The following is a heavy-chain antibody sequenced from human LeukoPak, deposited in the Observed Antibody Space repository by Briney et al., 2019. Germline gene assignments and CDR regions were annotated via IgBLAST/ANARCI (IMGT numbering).Heavy chain of an antibody. CDR2: INPNSGGT. Sequence: ASVKVSCKASGYTFTGYYMHWVRQAPGQGLEWMGWINPNSGGTNYAQKFQGRVTMTRDTSISTAYMEMSRLRSDDTAVYYCARPASVSSGRYGMDVWGQGTTVTVSS. CDR1: GYTFTGYY. D-gene: IGHD6-19*01. J-gene: IGHJ6*02. CDR3: ARPASVSSGRYGMDV. V-gene: IGHV1-2*02.